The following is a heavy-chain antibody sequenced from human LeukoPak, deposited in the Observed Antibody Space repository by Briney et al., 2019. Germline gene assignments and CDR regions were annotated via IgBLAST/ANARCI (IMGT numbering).Heavy chain of an antibody. D-gene: IGHD5-18*01. CDR3: ARGLTAMVSRGMDV. J-gene: IGHJ6*04. Sequence: PSETLSLTCAVYGGSLSGYYWSWIRQPPGKGLEWIGEINHSGSTNYNPSLKSRVTISVDASKNQFSLKLSSVTAADTAVYYCARGLTAMVSRGMDVWGKGTTVTVSS. V-gene: IGHV4-34*01. CDR1: GGSLSGYY. CDR2: INHSGST.